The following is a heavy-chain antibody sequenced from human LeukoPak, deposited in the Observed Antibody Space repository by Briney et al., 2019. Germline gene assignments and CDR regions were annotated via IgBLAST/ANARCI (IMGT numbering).Heavy chain of an antibody. V-gene: IGHV5-51*01. D-gene: IGHD6-19*01. CDR1: GYSFTNYW. CDR3: ARPYSSGWKAFDY. J-gene: IGHJ4*02. Sequence: PGESLKISCKGSGYSFTNYWIAWVRQMPGKGLEWMGIIYPGDSDTRYSPSFQGQVTISADKSISTAYLQWSSLKASDTAIYYCARPYSSGWKAFDYWGQGTLVTASS. CDR2: IYPGDSDT.